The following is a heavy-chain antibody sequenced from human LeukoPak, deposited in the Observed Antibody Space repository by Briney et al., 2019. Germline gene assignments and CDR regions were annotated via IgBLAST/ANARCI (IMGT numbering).Heavy chain of an antibody. CDR2: INYSGST. CDR3: ARGNLNYYDSSGYLIR. D-gene: IGHD3-22*01. V-gene: IGHV4-34*01. Sequence: SETLSLTCAVYGGSFSGYYWSWIRQPPGKGLEWIGEINYSGSTNYNPSLKSRVTISVDTSKNQFSLKLSSVTAADTAVYYCARGNLNYYDSSGYLIRWGQGTLVTVSS. J-gene: IGHJ4*02. CDR1: GGSFSGYY.